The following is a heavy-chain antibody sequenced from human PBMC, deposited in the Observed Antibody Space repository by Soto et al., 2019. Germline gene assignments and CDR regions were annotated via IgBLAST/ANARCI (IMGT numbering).Heavy chain of an antibody. Sequence: PGGSLRLSCAASGFTFNNYAMNWVRQAPGMGLEWVATISNTGGGTYYADSVKGRFTISRDNSKNTLYLQMSSLRVEDTAVYYCAKGRLAGNFDYWGQGTQVTVSS. J-gene: IGHJ4*02. CDR2: ISNTGGGT. V-gene: IGHV3-23*01. CDR1: GFTFNNYA. CDR3: AKGRLAGNFDY.